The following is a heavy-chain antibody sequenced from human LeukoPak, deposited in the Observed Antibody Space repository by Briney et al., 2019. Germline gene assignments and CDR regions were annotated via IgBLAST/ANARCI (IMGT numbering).Heavy chain of an antibody. J-gene: IGHJ4*02. Sequence: SETLSLTCAVYGGSFSGYYWSWIRQPPGKGLEWIGEINHSGSTNYNPSFKSRVTISVDTSKNQFCLKLSSVTAADTAVYYCARPSGSSWYSPFDYWGQGTLVTVSS. V-gene: IGHV4-34*01. CDR3: ARPSGSSWYSPFDY. CDR1: GGSFSGYY. D-gene: IGHD6-13*01. CDR2: INHSGST.